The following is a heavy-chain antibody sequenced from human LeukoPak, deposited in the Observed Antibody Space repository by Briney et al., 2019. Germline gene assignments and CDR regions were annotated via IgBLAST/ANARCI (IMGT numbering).Heavy chain of an antibody. V-gene: IGHV4-34*01. Sequence: SETLSLTCAVYGGSFSGYYWSWIRQPPGKGLEWIGEINHSGSTNYNPSLKSRVTISVDTSKNQFSLKLSSVTAADTAVYYCARGNVDTAHYYYYGMDVWGQGTTVTASS. J-gene: IGHJ6*02. CDR1: GGSFSGYY. CDR3: ARGNVDTAHYYYYGMDV. D-gene: IGHD5-18*01. CDR2: INHSGST.